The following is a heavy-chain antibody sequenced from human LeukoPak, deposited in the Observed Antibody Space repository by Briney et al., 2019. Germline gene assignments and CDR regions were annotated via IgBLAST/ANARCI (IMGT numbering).Heavy chain of an antibody. D-gene: IGHD4-17*01. CDR3: ARDYGDH. Sequence: GGSLRLSCAASGFTFSSNAMHWVRQAPGKGLEWVANIKQDGSEKYYVDSVKGRFTISRDNAKNSLYLQMNSLRAEDTAVYYCARDYGDHWGQGTLVTVSS. J-gene: IGHJ4*02. CDR1: GFTFSSNA. CDR2: IKQDGSEK. V-gene: IGHV3-7*01.